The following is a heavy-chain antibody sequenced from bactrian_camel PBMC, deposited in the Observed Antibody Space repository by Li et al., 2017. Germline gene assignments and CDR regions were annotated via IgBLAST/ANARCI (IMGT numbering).Heavy chain of an antibody. J-gene: IGHJ4*01. CDR2: ISGDDGV. CDR3: AKNGGAYSSGGYYQAD. Sequence: HVQLVESGGGSVQTGQTLRLSCTASGFSFDASDVGWFRQAPGNECELVASISGDDGVYYLDTVKGRFTISRDNAENTLYLQLNSLKTEDTAMYYCAKNGGAYSSGGYYQADWGQGTQVTVS. V-gene: IGHV3S55*01. D-gene: IGHD2*01. CDR1: GFSFDASD.